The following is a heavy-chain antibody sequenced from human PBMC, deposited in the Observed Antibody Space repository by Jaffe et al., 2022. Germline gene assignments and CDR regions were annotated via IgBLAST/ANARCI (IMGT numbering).Heavy chain of an antibody. CDR1: GFTFSSYG. CDR3: AKEGSTVTTISSAPYYYYYMDV. CDR2: IRYDGSNK. V-gene: IGHV3-30*02. Sequence: QVQLVESGGGVVQPGGSLRLSCAASGFTFSSYGMHWVRQAPGKGLEWVAFIRYDGSNKYYADSVKGRFTISRDNSKNTLYLQMNSLRAEDTAVYYCAKEGSTVTTISSAPYYYYYMDVWGKGTTVTVSS. J-gene: IGHJ6*03. D-gene: IGHD4-4*01.